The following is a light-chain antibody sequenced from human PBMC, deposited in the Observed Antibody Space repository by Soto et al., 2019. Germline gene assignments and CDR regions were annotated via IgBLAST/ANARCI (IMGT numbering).Light chain of an antibody. V-gene: IGKV3-15*01. CDR3: QQTHSVPYT. CDR2: GAS. Sequence: EIVMTQSPATLSVSPGERATLSCRASQSVSSNLAWYQQKPGQAPRLLIYGASTRATGIPARFSGSGSGTEFTLTISSLQSEDFASYYCQQTHSVPYTFGQGTRLEI. CDR1: QSVSSN. J-gene: IGKJ2*01.